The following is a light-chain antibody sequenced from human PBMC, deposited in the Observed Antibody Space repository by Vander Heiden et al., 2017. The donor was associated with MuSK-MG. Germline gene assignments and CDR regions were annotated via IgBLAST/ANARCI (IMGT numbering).Light chain of an antibody. CDR1: QSVSSSY. CDR2: GAS. Sequence: EIVLTQSPGTLSLSPGERATLSCRASQSVSSSYLAWYQQKPGQAPRLLIYGASSRATGIPDRFSGSGSGTEFTLTISRLEPEDFAVYDCQQYGSSPLTFGGGPKVEIK. CDR3: QQYGSSPLT. J-gene: IGKJ4*01. V-gene: IGKV3-20*01.